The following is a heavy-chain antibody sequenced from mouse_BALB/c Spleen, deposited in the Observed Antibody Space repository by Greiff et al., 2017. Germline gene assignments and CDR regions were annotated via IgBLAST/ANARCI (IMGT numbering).Heavy chain of an antibody. CDR3: AREGRDEGGGYAMDY. CDR2: ISSGSSTI. D-gene: IGHD3-3*01. Sequence: EVQVVESGGGLVQPGGSRKLSCAASGFTFSSFGMHWVRQAPEKGLEWVAYISSGSSTIYYADTVKGRFTISRDNPKNTLFLQMTSLRSEDTAMYYCAREGRDEGGGYAMDYWGQGTSVTVSS. CDR1: GFTFSSFG. J-gene: IGHJ4*01. V-gene: IGHV5-17*02.